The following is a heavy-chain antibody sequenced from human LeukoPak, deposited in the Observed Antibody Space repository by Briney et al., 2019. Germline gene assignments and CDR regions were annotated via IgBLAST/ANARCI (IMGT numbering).Heavy chain of an antibody. V-gene: IGHV1-69*13. D-gene: IGHD3-22*01. J-gene: IGHJ6*03. CDR2: IIPIFGTA. CDR3: ARVGYYDSSGYDYMDV. Sequence: SVKVSCKASGGTFSSYAISWVRQAPGQGLEWMGGIIPIFGTANNAQKFQGRVTITADESTSTAYMELSSLRSEDTAVYYCARVGYYDSSGYDYMDVWGKGTTVTISS. CDR1: GGTFSSYA.